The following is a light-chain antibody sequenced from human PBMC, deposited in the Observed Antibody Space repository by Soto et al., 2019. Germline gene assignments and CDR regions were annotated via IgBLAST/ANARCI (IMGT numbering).Light chain of an antibody. J-gene: IGKJ1*01. CDR2: SAS. CDR3: KQYGSSGT. V-gene: IGKV3-20*01. Sequence: EIVLTHSPGTLCLSPGERATLSCRASQSVSNNYLAWYQQKPGQAPRVLIYSASNRATGIQDRFSGSGSGTDFTLTIRRLEPEDFAVYYCKQYGSSGTCGQGTKVDIK. CDR1: QSVSNNY.